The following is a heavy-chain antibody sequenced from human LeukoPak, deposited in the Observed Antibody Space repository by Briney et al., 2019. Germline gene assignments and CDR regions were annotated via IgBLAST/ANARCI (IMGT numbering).Heavy chain of an antibody. D-gene: IGHD5-12*01. V-gene: IGHV1-18*04. CDR2: ISAYSTYNGNT. CDR3: TRDLGQWLLQGIFFDY. J-gene: IGHJ4*02. Sequence: ASVKVSCKASGYTFTSYYMHWVRQAPGQGPEWMGWISAYSTYNGNTNYAQKFQGRVTITTDTSTSTAYMELRSLRSDDTAVYYCTRDLGQWLLQGIFFDYWGQGTLVTVSS. CDR1: GYTFTSYY.